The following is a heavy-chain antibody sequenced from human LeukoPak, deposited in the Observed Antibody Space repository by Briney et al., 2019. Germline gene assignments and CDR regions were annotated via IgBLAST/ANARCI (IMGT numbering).Heavy chain of an antibody. CDR1: GGSISNADYY. J-gene: IGHJ5*02. D-gene: IGHD3-10*01. Sequence: SQTLSLTCTVSGGSISNADYYWSWLRQPPGKGLEWIGYIYYSGSTYYNPSLKSRVSMSLDTSQNQSSLKLSSVTAADTAVYYCARVKSMVRGVRSKWFDPWGQGTLVTVSS. CDR3: ARVKSMVRGVRSKWFDP. V-gene: IGHV4-30-4*08. CDR2: IYYSGST.